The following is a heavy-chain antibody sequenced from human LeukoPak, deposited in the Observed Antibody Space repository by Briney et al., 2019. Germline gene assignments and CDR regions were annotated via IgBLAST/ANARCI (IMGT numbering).Heavy chain of an antibody. Sequence: GGSLTLSCAASGFTFSSYPMNWVRQAPGKGLEWVSSISSSSGYIYYADSVKGRFTISRDNAKNSLYLQMNSLRAEDTAVYYCARDWVTTTGLKYYYYMDVWGKGTTVTVPS. V-gene: IGHV3-21*01. CDR1: GFTFSSYP. CDR3: ARDWVTTTGLKYYYYMDV. CDR2: ISSSSGYI. J-gene: IGHJ6*03. D-gene: IGHD1-1*01.